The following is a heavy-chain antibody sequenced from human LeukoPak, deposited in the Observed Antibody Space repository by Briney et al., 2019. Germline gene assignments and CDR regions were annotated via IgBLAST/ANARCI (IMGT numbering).Heavy chain of an antibody. CDR2: IKQDGSEK. CDR3: ARVLGGSGSYYYFDY. Sequence: GGSLTLSCAASGFTLSSYWMSWVRQAQGKGLEWVANIKQDGSEKYYVDSVKGRFTISRDNAKNSLFLQMNSLRAEDTAVYYCARVLGGSGSYYYFDYWGQGTLVTVSS. CDR1: GFTLSSYW. D-gene: IGHD3-10*01. J-gene: IGHJ4*02. V-gene: IGHV3-7*01.